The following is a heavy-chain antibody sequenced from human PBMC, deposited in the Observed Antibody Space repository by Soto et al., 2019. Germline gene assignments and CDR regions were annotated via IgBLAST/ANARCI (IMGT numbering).Heavy chain of an antibody. CDR2: INPNSGGT. V-gene: IGHV1-2*04. CDR1: GYTFTGYY. Sequence: ASVKVSCKASGYTFTGYYIHWVRRAPGQGLEWMGWINPNSGGTNFAQKFQAWVTMTRDTSISTAYMELSRLRSDDTAVYYCARVSSGGSCCPFDSWGQGTLVTVSS. D-gene: IGHD2-15*01. J-gene: IGHJ4*01. CDR3: ARVSSGGSCCPFDS.